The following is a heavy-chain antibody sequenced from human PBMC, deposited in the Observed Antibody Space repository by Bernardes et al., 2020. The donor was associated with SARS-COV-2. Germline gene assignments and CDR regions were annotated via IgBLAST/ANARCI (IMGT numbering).Heavy chain of an antibody. CDR3: ARDYNFWGAHRDYNYGMEV. CDR2: INPNSGGT. CDR1: GYTFTGYY. V-gene: IGHV1-2*04. D-gene: IGHD3-3*01. J-gene: IGHJ6*02. Sequence: ASVKVSCKASGYTFTGYYMHWVRQAPGQGLEWMGWINPNSGGTNYAQKFQGWVTMTRDTSISTAYMELSRLRSDDTAVYYCARDYNFWGAHRDYNYGMEVWGQGTTVTVSS.